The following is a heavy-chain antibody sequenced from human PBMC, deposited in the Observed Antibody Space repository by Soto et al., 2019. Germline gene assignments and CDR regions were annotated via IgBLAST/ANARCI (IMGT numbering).Heavy chain of an antibody. CDR2: IYHSGST. Sequence: SETLSLTCAVSGYSISSGYYWGWIRQPPGKGLEWIGSIYHSGSTYYNPSLKSRVTISVDTSKSHFSLKLSSVTAADTAVYYCARKSLSGVCSGGSCVGEGWFDPWGQGTLVTVSS. V-gene: IGHV4-38-2*01. CDR3: ARKSLSGVCSGGSCVGEGWFDP. J-gene: IGHJ5*02. CDR1: GYSISSGYY. D-gene: IGHD2-15*01.